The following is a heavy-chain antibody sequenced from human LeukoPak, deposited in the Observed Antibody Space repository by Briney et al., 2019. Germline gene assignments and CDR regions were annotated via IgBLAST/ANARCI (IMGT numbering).Heavy chain of an antibody. D-gene: IGHD3-9*01. J-gene: IGHJ6*02. V-gene: IGHV3-30-3*01. CDR3: TRDLMDYDVSTGLHHYYMDV. CDR2: ISYDGSDQ. Sequence: GGSLRLSCAASGLTFSIFAIHWVRQAPGKGLEWLSVISYDGSDQYYADSVRGRFTISRDNSKNTLYLQMNSLRVEDTAVYYCTRDLMDYDVSTGLHHYYMDVWGQGTTVTVSS. CDR1: GLTFSIFA.